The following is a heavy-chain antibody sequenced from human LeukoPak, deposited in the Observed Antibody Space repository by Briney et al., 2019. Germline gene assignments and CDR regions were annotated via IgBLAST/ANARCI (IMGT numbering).Heavy chain of an antibody. CDR2: ISYDGSNK. CDR3: AREGWLQSYFDY. V-gene: IGHV3-30-3*01. J-gene: IGHJ4*02. D-gene: IGHD5-24*01. CDR1: GFTFSSYA. Sequence: PGRSLRLSCAASGFTFSSYAMHWVRQAPGKGLEWVAVISYDGSNKCYADSVKGRFTISRDNSKNTLYLQMNSLRAEDTAVYYCAREGWLQSYFDYWGQGTLVTVSS.